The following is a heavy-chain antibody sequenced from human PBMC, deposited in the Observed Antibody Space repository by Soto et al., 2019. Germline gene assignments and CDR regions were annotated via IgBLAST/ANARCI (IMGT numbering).Heavy chain of an antibody. D-gene: IGHD2-21*01. V-gene: IGHV4-39*01. CDR3: VWGGLRYQQSSYYFDV. J-gene: IGHJ4*02. Sequence: QVQLQESGPGLVSPWGTLSLTCTVSGGSISSSGYYWGWIRQAPGKGLEWIGSIDYIGNTYYNPSGKSRVPGSVDTSKNQISLQLNSVTAADTAVHYCVWGGLRYQQSSYYFDVWGQGTLVTVSS. CDR2: IDYIGNT. CDR1: GGSISSSGYY.